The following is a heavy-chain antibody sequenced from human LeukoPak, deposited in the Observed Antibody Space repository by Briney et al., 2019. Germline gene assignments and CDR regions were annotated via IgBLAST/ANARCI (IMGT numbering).Heavy chain of an antibody. D-gene: IGHD6-13*01. CDR2: IKQDGSEK. Sequence: GGCLRLSCAASGFTFSSYWMSWVRQAPGKGLEWVANIKQDGSEKYYVDSVKGRFTISRDNAKNSLYLQMNSLRAEDTAVYYCARAIRRGSSWYYFDYWGQGTLVTVSS. V-gene: IGHV3-7*01. J-gene: IGHJ4*02. CDR1: GFTFSSYW. CDR3: ARAIRRGSSWYYFDY.